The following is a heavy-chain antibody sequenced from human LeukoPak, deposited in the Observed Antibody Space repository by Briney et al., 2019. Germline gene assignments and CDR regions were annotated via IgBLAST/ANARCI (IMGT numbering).Heavy chain of an antibody. CDR3: ARFGRDYYDSSGYDY. J-gene: IGHJ4*02. D-gene: IGHD3-22*01. CDR2: IGTAGDT. V-gene: IGHV3-13*01. Sequence: GGSLRLSCAASGFTFSSYDMHWVRQATGKGLEWVSAIGTAGDTYYPGSVKGRFTISRENAKNSLYLQMNSLRAGDTAVYYCARFGRDYYDSSGYDYWGQGTLVTVSS. CDR1: GFTFSSYD.